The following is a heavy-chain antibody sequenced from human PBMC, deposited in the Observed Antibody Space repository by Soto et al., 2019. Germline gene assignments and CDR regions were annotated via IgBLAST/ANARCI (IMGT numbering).Heavy chain of an antibody. Sequence: QLQLQESGPGLVKPSETLSLTCTVSGGSISSSSYYWGWIRQPPGKGLEWIGSIYYSGSTYYNPSLKSRVTISVDTSKNQFSLKLSSVTAADTAVYYCARRHGSYGSGIGNWFDPWGQGTLVTVSS. CDR3: ARRHGSYGSGIGNWFDP. CDR2: IYYSGST. D-gene: IGHD3-10*01. J-gene: IGHJ5*02. V-gene: IGHV4-39*01. CDR1: GGSISSSSYY.